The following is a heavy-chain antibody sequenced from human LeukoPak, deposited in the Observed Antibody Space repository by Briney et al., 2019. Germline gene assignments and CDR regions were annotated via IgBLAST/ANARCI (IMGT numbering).Heavy chain of an antibody. J-gene: IGHJ4*02. D-gene: IGHD3-10*01. CDR2: IYSAGRT. CDR3: AGGHEALGY. V-gene: IGHV3-53*01. Sequence: GGSLRLSCAASGFXVSNNYISWVRQPPGQGLELVSLIYSAGRTFYADSVKGRFTISRDNSKNTLYLQMNSLRAEDTAIYYCAGGHEALGYWGQGTLVAVSS. CDR1: GFXVSNNY.